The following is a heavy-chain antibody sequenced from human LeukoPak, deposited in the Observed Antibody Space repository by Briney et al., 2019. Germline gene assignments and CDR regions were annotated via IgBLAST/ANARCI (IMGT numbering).Heavy chain of an antibody. Sequence: ASVKVSCKASGYTFTSYDINWVRQATGQGLEWMGWMNPNSGNTGYAQKFQGRVTMTRNTSISTAYMELSSLRSEDTAVYYCTTDPPLEWELPLAYWGQGTLVTVSS. D-gene: IGHD1-26*01. CDR2: MNPNSGNT. J-gene: IGHJ4*02. CDR3: TTDPPLEWELPLAY. V-gene: IGHV1-8*01. CDR1: GYTFTSYD.